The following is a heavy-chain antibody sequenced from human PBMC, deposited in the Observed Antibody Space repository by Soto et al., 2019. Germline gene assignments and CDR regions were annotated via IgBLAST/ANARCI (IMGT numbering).Heavy chain of an antibody. V-gene: IGHV4-30-4*01. CDR3: ASVDDHACFDI. CDR1: GGSFSSDTFY. J-gene: IGHJ3*02. Sequence: QVQLQESGPGLVKPSQTLSLTCTVSGGSFSSDTFYWIWIRQPPGQGLEWIGYISFSGSTYFNPSLKSRITISLDTSKNQFSLKLSSVTAADTAVDYCASVDDHACFDIWGQVTVVTVSS. CDR2: ISFSGST.